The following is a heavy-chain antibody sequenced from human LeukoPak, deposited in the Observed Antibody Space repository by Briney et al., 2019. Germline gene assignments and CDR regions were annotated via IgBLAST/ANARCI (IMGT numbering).Heavy chain of an antibody. D-gene: IGHD3-22*01. CDR3: ARLFRPYYYDSSGIDY. Sequence: GGSLRLSCAASGFTFSSYWMSWVRQAPGKGLEWVANIKQDGSEKYYVDSVKGRFTISRDNAKNSLYLQMNSLRAEDTAVYYCARLFRPYYYDSSGIDYWGQGTLVTVSS. V-gene: IGHV3-7*01. CDR1: GFTFSSYW. J-gene: IGHJ4*02. CDR2: IKQDGSEK.